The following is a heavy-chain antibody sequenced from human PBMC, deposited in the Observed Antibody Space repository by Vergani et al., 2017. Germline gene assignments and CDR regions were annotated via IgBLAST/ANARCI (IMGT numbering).Heavy chain of an antibody. Sequence: QVRLQESGPGLVKPSETLSLTCTVSGGSISSYYWSWIRHPPGKGLEWIGYIYYSGSTNYNPSLKSRVTISVDTSKNQFSLKLISVTAADTAVYYCARGNYYYDSSGYSNWGQGTLVTVSS. CDR2: IYYSGST. D-gene: IGHD3-22*01. CDR3: ARGNYYYDSSGYSN. CDR1: GGSISSYY. J-gene: IGHJ4*02. V-gene: IGHV4-59*01.